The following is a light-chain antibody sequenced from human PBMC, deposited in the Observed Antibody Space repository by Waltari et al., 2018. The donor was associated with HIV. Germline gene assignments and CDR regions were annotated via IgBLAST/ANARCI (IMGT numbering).Light chain of an antibody. CDR2: GDT. CDR3: QVWDKNTGI. CDR1: SIGSKS. V-gene: IGLV3-9*01. Sequence: SYELTQPLSVSVALGQTAKVPCWGDSIGSKSVQWYQQKPGQAPVLVIYGDTNRPSGIPERFSGSKSGNTATLSISSAQAGDEADYYCQVWDKNTGIFGTGTKVTVL. J-gene: IGLJ1*01.